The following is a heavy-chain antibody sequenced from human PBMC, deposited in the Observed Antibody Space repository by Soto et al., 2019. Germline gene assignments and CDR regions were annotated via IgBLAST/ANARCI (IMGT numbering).Heavy chain of an antibody. CDR2: ISWNSGSI. Sequence: EVQLVESGGGLVQPGRSLRLSCAASRFTFEDYAMLWVRQAPGKGLAWVSGISWNSGSIGYADSVKGRFTISRDNAKNYLYLQMNSLRAEDTGLYYCAKDGYSSVWYSNIYYNYYMDVWGKGTTVTVSS. CDR3: AKDGYSSVWYSNIYYNYYMDV. CDR1: RFTFEDYA. J-gene: IGHJ6*03. D-gene: IGHD6-19*01. V-gene: IGHV3-9*01.